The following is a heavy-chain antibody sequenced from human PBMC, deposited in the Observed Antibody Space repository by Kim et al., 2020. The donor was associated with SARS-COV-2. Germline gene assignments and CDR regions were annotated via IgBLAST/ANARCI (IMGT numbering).Heavy chain of an antibody. CDR3: SREDEYYDSSGYYSDNFNY. J-gene: IGHJ4*02. V-gene: IGHV4-34*01. Sequence: SETLSLTCAVYGGSFSGYYWSWIRQPPGKGLEWIGEINHSGSTNYNPSLKSRVTLSVDTSKNQFSLKLSSVSAADTAGYYCSREDEYYDSSGYYSDNFNYGGQGTLVTVSS. D-gene: IGHD3-22*01. CDR2: INHSGST. CDR1: GGSFSGYY.